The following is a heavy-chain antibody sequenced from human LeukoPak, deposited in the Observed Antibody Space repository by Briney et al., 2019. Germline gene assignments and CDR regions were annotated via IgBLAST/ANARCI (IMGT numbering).Heavy chain of an antibody. V-gene: IGHV3-23*01. J-gene: IGHJ6*03. CDR3: AKFVNYGSYYYYYYIDV. Sequence: GGSLRLSCAASKFTFSRYAVSWVRQAPEKGLEWVSTISESGATTYYADSVKGRFTISRDNSKNTLYLQMNSLRAEDTAVYYCAKFVNYGSYYYYYYIDVWGKGTTVTVSS. CDR2: ISESGATT. D-gene: IGHD3-10*01. CDR1: KFTFSRYA.